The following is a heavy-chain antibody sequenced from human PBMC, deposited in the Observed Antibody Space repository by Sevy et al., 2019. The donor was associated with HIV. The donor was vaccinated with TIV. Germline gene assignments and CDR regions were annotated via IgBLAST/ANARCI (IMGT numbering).Heavy chain of an antibody. V-gene: IGHV3-23*01. CDR1: GFTFSSYA. Sequence: GGSLRLSCAASGFTFSSYAMSWVRQAPGKVLEWVSPISGTGSITYYADSVRGRFTISRDNSNNILYLQMNSLRAEDTAVYFCAKGSHNTGWFPDYWGQGTLVTVSS. CDR3: AKGSHNTGWFPDY. D-gene: IGHD6-19*01. CDR2: ISGTGSIT. J-gene: IGHJ4*02.